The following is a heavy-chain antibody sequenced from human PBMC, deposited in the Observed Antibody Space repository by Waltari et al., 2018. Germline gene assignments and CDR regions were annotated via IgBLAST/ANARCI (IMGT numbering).Heavy chain of an antibody. CDR1: GFTFSSYA. CDR3: ARDYGDYYFDY. J-gene: IGHJ4*02. V-gene: IGHV3-30*04. Sequence: QVQLVESGGGVVQPGRSLRLSCAASGFTFSSYAMHWVRQAPGKGLEWVAVISYDGRNKYYADSGKGRFTISRDNSKNTLYLQMNSLRAEDTAVYYCARDYGDYYFDYWGQGTLVTVSS. D-gene: IGHD4-17*01. CDR2: ISYDGRNK.